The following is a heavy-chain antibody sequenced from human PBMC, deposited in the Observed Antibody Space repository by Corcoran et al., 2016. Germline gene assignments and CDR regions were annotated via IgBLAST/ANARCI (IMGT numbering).Heavy chain of an antibody. CDR3: AGEVREGAAYFDY. D-gene: IGHD1-26*01. CDR1: GYTFTDYY. CDR2: INPNSGGT. Sequence: QVQLVQSGAEVKRPGASVEVSCKASGYTFTDYYIHWVRQAPGQGIEWVGWINPNSGGTNYAQKFQGRVIMTRDTSINTAYMELRSLTSDDTALYYCAGEVREGAAYFDYWGQGTLVTVSS. V-gene: IGHV1-2*02. J-gene: IGHJ4*02.